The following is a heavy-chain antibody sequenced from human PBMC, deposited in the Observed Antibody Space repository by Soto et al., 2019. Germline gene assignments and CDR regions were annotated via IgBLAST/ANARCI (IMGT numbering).Heavy chain of an antibody. Sequence: TLSLTCSVSAAAITSGGSYWTWIRQHPGKGLELIGNIRYSEKNYYNPSLKRRVTISLDTSKNQFSLKVNSVTAADTAVYYCVRDRGTTLRMDVWGQGTTVNVS. D-gene: IGHD3-10*01. V-gene: IGHV4-31*03. J-gene: IGHJ6*02. CDR3: VRDRGTTLRMDV. CDR2: IRYSEKN. CDR1: AAAITSGGSY.